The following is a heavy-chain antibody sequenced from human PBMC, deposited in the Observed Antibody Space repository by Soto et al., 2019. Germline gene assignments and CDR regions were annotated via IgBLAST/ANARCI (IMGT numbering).Heavy chain of an antibody. J-gene: IGHJ6*02. Sequence: QVQLVQSGAEVKKSGASVKVSCKASRYTFISYDINWVRQATGQGLEGRGWMNPNSGNTGYAQKFQGRITMTRNTSMNTAYMELSSLRSEDTAVYYCARGQEVWWNAGPLGLHGLDVWGQGTTVTVSS. CDR3: ARGQEVWWNAGPLGLHGLDV. CDR1: RYTFISYD. V-gene: IGHV1-8*01. CDR2: MNPNSGNT. D-gene: IGHD3-16*01.